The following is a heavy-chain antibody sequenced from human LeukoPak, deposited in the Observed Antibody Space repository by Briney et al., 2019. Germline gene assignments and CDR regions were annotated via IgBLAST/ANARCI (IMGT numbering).Heavy chain of an antibody. D-gene: IGHD5-24*01. CDR3: ARDPDGFDH. J-gene: IGHJ4*02. CDR2: IKRDGSEK. V-gene: IGHV3-7*01. Sequence: AGGSLRLSCAASGFTFGSYWMSWVRQAPGKGLEWVANIKRDGSEKYYVDSVKGRFTISRDNAKNSLYLQMNSLRAEDTAVYYCARDPDGFDHWGQGTLVTVSS. CDR1: GFTFGSYW.